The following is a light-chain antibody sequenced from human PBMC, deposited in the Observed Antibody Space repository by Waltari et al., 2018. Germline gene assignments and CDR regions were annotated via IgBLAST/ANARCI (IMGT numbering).Light chain of an antibody. CDR2: GAS. V-gene: IGKV3-15*01. CDR1: QGISSH. J-gene: IGKJ2*01. CDR3: QQYSDWPPYT. Sequence: EIVMTQSPATLSVSPGESATLSCRASQGISSHLAWYQKKPGQAPRLLIYGASARATGIPARLSGSGSGTEFSLTISSLQSEDFAVYYCQQYSDWPPYTFGQGTKLEIK.